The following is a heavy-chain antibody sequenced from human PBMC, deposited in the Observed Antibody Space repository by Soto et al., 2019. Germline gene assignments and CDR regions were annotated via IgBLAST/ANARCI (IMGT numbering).Heavy chain of an antibody. CDR2: IIPIFGTA. D-gene: IGHD2-21*02. CDR1: GGTFNSYA. Sequence: SVKVSCKASGGTFNSYAISWLRQAPGQGLEWMGGIIPIFGTANYAQKFQGRVRITADESTSTAYMELSSLRSEDTAVYYCARNEFCGGDCYDAAFDYWGQGTPVTVSS. J-gene: IGHJ4*02. V-gene: IGHV1-69*13. CDR3: ARNEFCGGDCYDAAFDY.